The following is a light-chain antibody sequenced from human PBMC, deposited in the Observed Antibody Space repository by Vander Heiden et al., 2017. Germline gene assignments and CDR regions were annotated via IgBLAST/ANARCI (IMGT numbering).Light chain of an antibody. CDR2: AAS. Sequence: DIQMTQSPSSLSASVGDRVTITCRASQSISSYLDWYQQKPGKAPKLLIYAASSLQSGVPSRFSGSGSGTDFTLTISSLQPEDFATYYCLQCYSTHLTFGGGTKVEIK. CDR1: QSISSY. J-gene: IGKJ4*01. CDR3: LQCYSTHLT. V-gene: IGKV1-39*01.